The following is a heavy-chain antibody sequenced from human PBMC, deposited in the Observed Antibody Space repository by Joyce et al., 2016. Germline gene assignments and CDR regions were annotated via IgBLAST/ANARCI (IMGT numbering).Heavy chain of an antibody. V-gene: IGHV3-23*01. CDR3: AKGTLGSCSGTTCYPLDS. CDR2: ISGSDDGT. D-gene: IGHD2-15*01. Sequence: EVQLLESGGGWVQPGGSLRLSCAASGFTFSSYAMRWVRQAPGKVLEWVSAISGSDDGTYHADSVRGRFTISRDNSKNTLYLQMNSLTAEDTAIYYCAKGTLGSCSGTTCYPLDSWGQGTLVTVSS. J-gene: IGHJ4*02. CDR1: GFTFSSYA.